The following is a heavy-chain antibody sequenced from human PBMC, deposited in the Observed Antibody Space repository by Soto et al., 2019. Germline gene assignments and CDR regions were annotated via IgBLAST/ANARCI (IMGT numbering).Heavy chain of an antibody. D-gene: IGHD3-16*01. CDR1: GFSLSTSRVG. CDR2: IYWDDDK. J-gene: IGHJ3*01. Sequence: SGPTLVNPTPTLTLTCTFSGFSLSTSRVGVGWIRQPPGEALEWLAIIYWDDDKRYSPSLGSRLAITKDTSKNQVVLTMTNLDPVDTATYYCAHIMITFGGVSALDAFDFWGQGTMVTVS. CDR3: AHIMITFGGVSALDAFDF. V-gene: IGHV2-5*02.